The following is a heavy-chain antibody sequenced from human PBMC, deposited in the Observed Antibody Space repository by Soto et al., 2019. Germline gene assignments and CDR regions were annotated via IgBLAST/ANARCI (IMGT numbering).Heavy chain of an antibody. Sequence: QVHLVQSGTEVKKPGSSVKVSCKASGGTFSSSGFSWVRQAPGQGLEWMGMIVPSLDTTNYAQKFQARVTITADEVTSTAYMELRSLRSEDTAVYYCARWPQPRYTAVPSAVDVWGQGTRVIVSS. D-gene: IGHD3-16*02. V-gene: IGHV1-69*11. CDR1: GGTFSSSG. CDR3: ARWPQPRYTAVPSAVDV. J-gene: IGHJ6*02. CDR2: IVPSLDTT.